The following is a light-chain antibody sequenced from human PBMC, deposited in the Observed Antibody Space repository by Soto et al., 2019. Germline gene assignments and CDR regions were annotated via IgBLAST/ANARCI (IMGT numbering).Light chain of an antibody. CDR3: NSYTSSSTRWV. Sequence: QSALTQPASVSGSPGQSITISCTGTSSDVGGYNYVSWYQQHPGKAPKLMIYDVSNRPSGVSNRSSGSKSGNTASLTISGLQAEDEADYYCNSYTSSSTRWVFGGGTKLTVL. CDR1: SSDVGGYNY. CDR2: DVS. J-gene: IGLJ3*02. V-gene: IGLV2-14*03.